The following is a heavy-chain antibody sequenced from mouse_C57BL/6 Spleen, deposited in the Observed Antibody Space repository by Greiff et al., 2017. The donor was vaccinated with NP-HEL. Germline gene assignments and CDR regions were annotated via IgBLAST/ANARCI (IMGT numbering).Heavy chain of an antibody. D-gene: IGHD1-1*01. CDR2: IYPGDGDT. CDR3: ARTINTVVATRAMDY. J-gene: IGHJ4*01. V-gene: IGHV1-80*01. CDR1: GYAFSSYW. Sequence: QVQLKESGAELVKPGASVKISCKASGYAFSSYWMNWVKQRPGKGLEWIGQIYPGDGDTNYNGKFKGKATLTADKSSSTAYMQLSSLTSEDSAVYFCARTINTVVATRAMDYWGQGTSVTVSS.